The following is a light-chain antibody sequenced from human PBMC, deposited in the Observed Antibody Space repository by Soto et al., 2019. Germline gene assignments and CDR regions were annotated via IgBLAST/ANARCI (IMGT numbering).Light chain of an antibody. CDR1: QSISMW. V-gene: IGKV1-5*01. CDR2: DAS. Sequence: DIQMTQSPTTLSASVGDRVTITCRASQSISMWLAWYQKKPGKAPKLLIYDASTLESGVPSRFSGSGSGTLFTLTISSLQPDDFGTYYCQQYDTYWVSFGGGTNVDLK. J-gene: IGKJ4*01. CDR3: QQYDTYWVS.